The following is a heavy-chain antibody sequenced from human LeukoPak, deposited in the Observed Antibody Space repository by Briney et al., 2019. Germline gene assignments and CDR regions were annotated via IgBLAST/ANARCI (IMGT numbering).Heavy chain of an antibody. D-gene: IGHD2-15*01. J-gene: IGHJ6*02. CDR3: ARHRSGGSCYPPVYGMDV. CDR1: GGSISSYY. CDR2: IYYSGST. Sequence: SETLSLTCTVSGGSISSYYWSWTRQPPGKGLEWIGYIYYSGSTNYNPSLKSRVTISVDTSKNQFSLKLSSVTAADTAVYYCARHRSGGSCYPPVYGMDVWGQGTTVTVSS. V-gene: IGHV4-59*01.